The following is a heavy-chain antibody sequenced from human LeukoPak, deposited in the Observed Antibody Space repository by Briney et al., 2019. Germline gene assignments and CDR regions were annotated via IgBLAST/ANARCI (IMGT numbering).Heavy chain of an antibody. CDR1: GFTFSSYA. CDR3: AKDHSSGWRGYFDY. CDR2: ISGSGGST. J-gene: IGHJ4*02. D-gene: IGHD6-19*01. V-gene: IGHV3-23*01. Sequence: GGSLRLSCAASGFTFSSYAMSWVRQAPGKGLEWVSAISGSGGSTYYADSVKGRFTISRDNSKNTLYLKMNSLRAEDTAVYYCAKDHSSGWRGYFDYWGQGTLVTVSS.